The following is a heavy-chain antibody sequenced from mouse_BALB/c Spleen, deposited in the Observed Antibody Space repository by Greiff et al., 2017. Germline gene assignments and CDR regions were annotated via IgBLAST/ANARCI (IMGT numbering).Heavy chain of an antibody. CDR2: IYPGSGST. CDR1: GYTFTDYV. Sequence: QVQLQQSGPELVKPGASVKMSCKASGYTFTDYVISWVKQRTGQGLEWIGEIYPGSGSTYYNEKFKGKATLTADKSSNTAYMQLSSLTSEDSAVYFCESWGGNYQGLFAYWGQGTLVTVSA. D-gene: IGHD2-1*01. V-gene: IGHV1-77*01. CDR3: ESWGGNYQGLFAY. J-gene: IGHJ3*01.